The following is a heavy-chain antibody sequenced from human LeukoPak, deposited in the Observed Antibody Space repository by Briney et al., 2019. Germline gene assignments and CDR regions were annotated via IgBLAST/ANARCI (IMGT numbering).Heavy chain of an antibody. J-gene: IGHJ6*02. V-gene: IGHV5-51*01. D-gene: IGHD3-16*01. Sequence: GESLKISCKGSGYSFTTYWIGWVRQMPGKGLEWMGITYPGDSDTRYSPSFQGQVTISADKSISTAYLQWSSLKASDTAMYYCARWGSSRVYGMGVWGQGTTVTVSS. CDR1: GYSFTTYW. CDR3: ARWGSSRVYGMGV. CDR2: TYPGDSDT.